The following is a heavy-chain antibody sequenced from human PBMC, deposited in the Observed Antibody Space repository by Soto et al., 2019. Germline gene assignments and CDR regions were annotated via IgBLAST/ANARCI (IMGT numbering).Heavy chain of an antibody. CDR3: ARHPGTTFDY. Sequence: GGSLRLSCEASEFTFSSYWMTWVRQAPGRGLEWVANIKQDGSEKYYVDSVKGRFTISRDNAKNSLYLQMNSLRAEDTAVYYCARHPGTTFDYWGQGTLVTVSS. CDR2: IKQDGSEK. J-gene: IGHJ4*02. CDR1: EFTFSSYW. V-gene: IGHV3-7*01. D-gene: IGHD1-1*01.